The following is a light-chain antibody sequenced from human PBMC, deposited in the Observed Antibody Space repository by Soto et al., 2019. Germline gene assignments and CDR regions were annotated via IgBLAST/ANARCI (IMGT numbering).Light chain of an antibody. CDR1: QSVSSSY. Sequence: EIGFTKSPRTLSLSPGERATLSCRASQSVSSSYLAWYQQKPGQAPRLLIYGASSRATGIPDRFSGSGSGTDFTLTISRLEPEDFAVYYCQQYGSSPWTFGQGTKVDIK. CDR3: QQYGSSPWT. J-gene: IGKJ1*01. CDR2: GAS. V-gene: IGKV3-20*01.